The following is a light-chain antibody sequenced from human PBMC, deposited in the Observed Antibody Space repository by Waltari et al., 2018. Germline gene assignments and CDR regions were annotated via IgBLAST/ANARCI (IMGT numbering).Light chain of an antibody. V-gene: IGKV1-12*01. Sequence: DIQMTQSPSSVSASVGARVPLTCRASQAISSRLAWYQQKPGKAPKLLIFDASSLHTGVPSRFSGSGSGTDFTLTIRSLQPEDFATYYCQQVNSFPRTFGQGTKVEVK. CDR1: QAISSR. J-gene: IGKJ1*01. CDR2: DAS. CDR3: QQVNSFPRT.